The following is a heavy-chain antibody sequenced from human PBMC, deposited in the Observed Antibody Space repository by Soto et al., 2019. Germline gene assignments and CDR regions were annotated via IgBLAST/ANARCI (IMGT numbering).Heavy chain of an antibody. D-gene: IGHD3-22*01. CDR3: AKSGGGGYDSNNDYSGGLLMGPS. V-gene: IGHV3-33*06. J-gene: IGHJ4*02. Sequence: QVQLMESGGGVVQPGRSLGLSCAASGFVFSNYGMHWVRQAPGKGLEWVALIYYDGSYENYADSVKGRFTISRDNSKSTLWLEMKSLGVEDTGVYYCAKSGGGGYDSNNDYSGGLLMGPSWGRGTLVTVSS. CDR2: IYYDGSYE. CDR1: GFVFSNYG.